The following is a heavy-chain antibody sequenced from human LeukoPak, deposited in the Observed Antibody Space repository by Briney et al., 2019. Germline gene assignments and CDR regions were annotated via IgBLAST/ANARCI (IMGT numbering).Heavy chain of an antibody. Sequence: SQTLSVTCAISGDSVSSNNGAWNWVRQSPSRGLEWLGRTYYRLKWYNDYAESMKGRITISSDTSKNQFSLRLNPVTPEDTAVYYCARDLGNSGWYTFDYWGQGTLVTVSS. V-gene: IGHV6-1*01. J-gene: IGHJ4*02. CDR3: ARDLGNSGWYTFDY. D-gene: IGHD6-19*01. CDR2: TYYRLKWYN. CDR1: GDSVSSNNGA.